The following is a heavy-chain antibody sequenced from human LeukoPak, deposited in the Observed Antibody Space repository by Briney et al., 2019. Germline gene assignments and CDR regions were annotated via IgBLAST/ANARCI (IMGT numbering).Heavy chain of an antibody. CDR1: GYTFTTYS. Sequence: AASVKVSCKASGYTFTTYSLAWVRQAPGQSLEWMGWISVNNGGTNYAQSFQERVTLTRDTSTNTAYLELRSLRSDDTAIIYCATATQPRGYFLHWGQGTLVTVSS. D-gene: IGHD2-2*01. CDR2: ISVNNGGT. J-gene: IGHJ1*01. V-gene: IGHV1-18*01. CDR3: ATATQPRGYFLH.